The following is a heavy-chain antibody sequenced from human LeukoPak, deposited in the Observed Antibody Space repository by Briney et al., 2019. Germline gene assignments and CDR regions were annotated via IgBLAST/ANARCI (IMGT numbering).Heavy chain of an antibody. CDR3: ARQVEYGEPYYYHYGMDV. J-gene: IGHJ6*02. Sequence: SETLSLTCTVSGGSISSYYWSWIRQPPGKGLEWIGYIYYSGSTNYNPSLKSRVTISVDTSKNQFSLKLSSVTAADTAVYYCARQVEYGEPYYYHYGMDVWGQGTTVTVSS. CDR2: IYYSGST. CDR1: GGSISSYY. V-gene: IGHV4-59*08. D-gene: IGHD4-17*01.